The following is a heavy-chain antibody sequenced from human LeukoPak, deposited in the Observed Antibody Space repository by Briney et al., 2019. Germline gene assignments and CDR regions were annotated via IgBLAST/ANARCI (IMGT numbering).Heavy chain of an antibody. CDR3: ARVNTGNWYFDL. D-gene: IGHD3-10*01. CDR2: INTDGSTT. V-gene: IGHV3-74*01. CDR1: GFTFDDYA. J-gene: IGHJ2*01. Sequence: GRSLRLSCAASGFTFDDYAMHWVRQAPGKGLVWVSRINTDGSTTSYADSVRGRFTISRDNAENTVYLQMNSLGAEDTALYFRARVNTGNWYFDLWGRGTLVTVSS.